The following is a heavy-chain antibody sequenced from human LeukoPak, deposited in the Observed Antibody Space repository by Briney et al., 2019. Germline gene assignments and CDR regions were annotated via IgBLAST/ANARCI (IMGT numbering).Heavy chain of an antibody. Sequence: GGSLRLSCAASGFTFSSYWMSWVRQAPGKGLEWVANIKQDGSEIYYVDSVKGRFTISRDNAKNSLYLQMNSLRAEDTAVYYCAREGSKLTRRGFDYWGQGTLVTVSS. CDR2: IKQDGSEI. D-gene: IGHD4-23*01. J-gene: IGHJ4*02. V-gene: IGHV3-7*01. CDR1: GFTFSSYW. CDR3: AREGSKLTRRGFDY.